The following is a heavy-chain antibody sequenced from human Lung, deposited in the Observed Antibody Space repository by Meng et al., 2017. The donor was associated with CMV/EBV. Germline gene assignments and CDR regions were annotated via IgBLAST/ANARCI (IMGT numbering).Heavy chain of an antibody. V-gene: IGHV3-30*02. D-gene: IGHD1-26*01. Sequence: VQLVESGGVVDQPGGSLGLACAASGFTFSSFSMHWVRQAPGKGLEWVSFIRHDGINEYYVDSVKGRFTISRDNSKNTLYLQMNSLRVEDTAVYYCARDLRWRALDYWGQGTLVTVSS. J-gene: IGHJ4*02. CDR3: ARDLRWRALDY. CDR1: GFTFSSFS. CDR2: IRHDGINE.